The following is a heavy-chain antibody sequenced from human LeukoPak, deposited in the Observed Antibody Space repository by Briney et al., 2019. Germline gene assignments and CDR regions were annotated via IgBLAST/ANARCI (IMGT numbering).Heavy chain of an antibody. Sequence: GSSVKVPCKASGGTFSSYAFSWVRQAPGQGLEWMGGIIPIFGTANYAQKFQGRVTITADQSTSTAYMELSSLRSEDTAVYYCARAGYVSRPGGYYYYMDVWGKGTTVTVSS. J-gene: IGHJ6*03. CDR1: GGTFSSYA. CDR2: IIPIFGTA. D-gene: IGHD3-10*02. V-gene: IGHV1-69*01. CDR3: ARAGYVSRPGGYYYYMDV.